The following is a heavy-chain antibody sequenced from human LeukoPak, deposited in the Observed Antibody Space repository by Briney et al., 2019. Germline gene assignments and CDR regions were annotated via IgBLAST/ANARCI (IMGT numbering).Heavy chain of an antibody. CDR1: GFTFSSYA. CDR2: ISGSGGST. CDR3: AKDAYLRITMIVVVMLLDY. J-gene: IGHJ4*02. D-gene: IGHD3-22*01. Sequence: PGGSLRLSCAASGFTFSSYAMSWVRQAPGKGLEWVPAISGSGGSTYYADSVKGRFTISRDNSKNTLYLQMNSLRAEDTAVYYCAKDAYLRITMIVVVMLLDYWGQGTLVTVSS. V-gene: IGHV3-23*01.